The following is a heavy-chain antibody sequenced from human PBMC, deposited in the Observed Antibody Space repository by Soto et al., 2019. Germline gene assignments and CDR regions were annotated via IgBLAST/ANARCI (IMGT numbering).Heavy chain of an antibody. D-gene: IGHD1-1*01. Sequence: PGGSLRLSCVASGFTFSTVAMTWVRQAPGKGLEWVSSISDNGGNTDYADSVRGRFTLSRDNSKNTLYLQMNHLKAEDTAVYYCAKLYWNPRYFDYWGQGARVTSPQ. J-gene: IGHJ4*02. V-gene: IGHV3-23*01. CDR3: AKLYWNPRYFDY. CDR1: GFTFSTVA. CDR2: ISDNGGNT.